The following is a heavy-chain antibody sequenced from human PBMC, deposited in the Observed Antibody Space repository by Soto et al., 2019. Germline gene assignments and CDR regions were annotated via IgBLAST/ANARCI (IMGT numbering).Heavy chain of an antibody. D-gene: IGHD6-13*01. CDR3: AKGFRSSWVAFDI. CDR1: RGSISPYY. J-gene: IGHJ3*02. V-gene: IGHV4-59*08. CDR2: IYYTGRT. Sequence: SETLSLTCTVSRGSISPYYWTWILLPPGKGLEWIGYIYYTGRTNNNPSLKSPVTISGDTSKTHFSLMLSSVTAADTAVYYCAKGFRSSWVAFDICGQGTMVTVSS.